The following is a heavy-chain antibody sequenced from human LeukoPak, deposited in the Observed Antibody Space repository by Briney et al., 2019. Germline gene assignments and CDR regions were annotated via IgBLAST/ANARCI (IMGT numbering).Heavy chain of an antibody. V-gene: IGHV4-30-2*01. CDR1: GGSISSGGYS. D-gene: IGHD3-3*01. CDR2: IYHSGST. CDR3: ARGHHKATYYDFWSATWFDP. Sequence: PSETLSLTCAVSGGSISSGGYSWSWIRQPPGKGLEWIGYIYHSGSTYYNPSLKSRVTISVDRSKNQFSLKLSSVTAADTAVYYCARGHHKATYYDFWSATWFDPWGQGTLVTVSS. J-gene: IGHJ5*02.